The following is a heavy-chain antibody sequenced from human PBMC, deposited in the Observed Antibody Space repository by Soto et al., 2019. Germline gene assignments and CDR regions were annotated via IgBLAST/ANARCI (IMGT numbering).Heavy chain of an antibody. CDR1: GVTFGSYA. V-gene: IGHV3-23*01. CDR3: AKALRPSLNFFYYMDV. Sequence: EVQLLESGGGLVQPGGSLRLSCVVSGVTFGSYAMSWVRQAPEKGPEWVAILGGNGFTTYYADSVKGRFTISGDKSKSTLFLQMNSLRAYDTGIYYCAKALRPSLNFFYYMDVRGRGTSVTVSS. J-gene: IGHJ6*03. D-gene: IGHD2-2*01. CDR2: LGGNGFTT.